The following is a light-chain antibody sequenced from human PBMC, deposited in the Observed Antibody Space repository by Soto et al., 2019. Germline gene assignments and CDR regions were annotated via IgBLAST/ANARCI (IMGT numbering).Light chain of an antibody. Sequence: QSARAQHASVSGSPGQSISISCTGTSSDVVTYNLVSWYQQHPGKAPTVLIYEGTKRPSGVSNRFSGSKSGNTASLTISGLQTEDEADYYCYSFAGSTTFSYVFGPGTKVTVL. CDR3: YSFAGSTTFSYV. J-gene: IGLJ1*01. CDR1: SSDVVTYNL. CDR2: EGT. V-gene: IGLV2-23*03.